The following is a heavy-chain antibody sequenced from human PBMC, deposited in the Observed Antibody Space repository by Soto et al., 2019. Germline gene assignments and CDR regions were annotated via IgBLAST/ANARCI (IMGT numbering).Heavy chain of an antibody. CDR3: ARSRADGRYAFDY. V-gene: IGHV3-48*02. D-gene: IGHD3-9*01. CDR1: GFTFSSYS. Sequence: EVQLVESGGGLVQPGGSLRLSCAASGFTFSSYSMNWVRQAPGKGLEWVSYISSSSSTIYYTDSVKGRFTISRDNANNSLYLQMSSLRDDDTAVYYCARSRADGRYAFDYWGQGTLVTDSS. J-gene: IGHJ4*02. CDR2: ISSSSSTI.